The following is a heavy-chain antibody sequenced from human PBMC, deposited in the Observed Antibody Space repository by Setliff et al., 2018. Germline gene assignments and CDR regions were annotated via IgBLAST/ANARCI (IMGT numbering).Heavy chain of an antibody. J-gene: IGHJ4*02. D-gene: IGHD6-13*01. CDR3: ARDQTSSWYHAGGFDY. CDR1: GGSISSHY. V-gene: IGHV4-59*11. Sequence: PSETLSLTCTVSGGSISSHYWSWIRQPPGKGLEWIGSIYYSGSTDYNPSLKSRVTISVDTSKNQFSLKLSSVTAADTAVYYCARDQTSSWYHAGGFDYWGQGTLVTVSS. CDR2: IYYSGST.